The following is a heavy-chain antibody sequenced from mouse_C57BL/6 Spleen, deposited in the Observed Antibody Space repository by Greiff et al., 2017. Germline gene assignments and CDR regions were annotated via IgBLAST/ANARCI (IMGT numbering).Heavy chain of an antibody. J-gene: IGHJ2*01. V-gene: IGHV1-76*01. Sequence: QVQLQQSGAELVRPGASVKLSCKASGYTFTDYYINWVKQRPGQGLEWIARIYPGSGNTYYNEKFKGKATLTAEKSSSTAYMQLSSLTSEDSAVYFCARGDDPHFDYWGQGTTLTVSS. CDR1: GYTFTDYY. CDR2: IYPGSGNT. D-gene: IGHD2-3*01. CDR3: ARGDDPHFDY.